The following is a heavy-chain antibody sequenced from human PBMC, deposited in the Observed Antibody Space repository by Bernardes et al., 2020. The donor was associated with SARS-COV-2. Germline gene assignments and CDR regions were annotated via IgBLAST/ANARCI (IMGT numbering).Heavy chain of an antibody. Sequence: SLIPSCAVSGFTFRRNAMSWVRQAPGQGLEWVSGISDSGDGTNYADSVKGRFTISRDNSKNTLYLQMNSLTVEDTAEYYCAKDLGEKQLVPIWYFDLWGRGTQVTVSS. J-gene: IGHJ2*01. CDR2: ISDSGDGT. CDR3: AKDLGEKQLVPIWYFDL. D-gene: IGHD6-13*01. CDR1: GFTFRRNA. V-gene: IGHV3-23*01.